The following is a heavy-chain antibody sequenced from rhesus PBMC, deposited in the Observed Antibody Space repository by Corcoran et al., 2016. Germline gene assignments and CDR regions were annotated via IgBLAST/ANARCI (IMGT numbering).Heavy chain of an antibody. CDR1: GFTFSSYE. Sequence: DVQLVESGGGLVKPGGSLRLSCVASGFTFSSYEMHWVRQAPGKGLEWVSVISESGGTIYYADSVKGRFTISRDNAKNSLFLQMNSLRAADTAVYYCARDFESRFDYWGQGVLVTVSS. CDR2: ISESGGTI. V-gene: IGHV3-100*02. CDR3: ARDFESRFDY. J-gene: IGHJ4*01.